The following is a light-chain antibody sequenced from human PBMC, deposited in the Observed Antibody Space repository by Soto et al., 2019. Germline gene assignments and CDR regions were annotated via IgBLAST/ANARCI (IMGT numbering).Light chain of an antibody. J-gene: IGLJ1*01. Sequence: HCVLTQPSSVSGSPVQSITISCTGSSSDVGGFNSVSWYQHRPGNAPKVMIYDVTVRPSEVSNRFSGSKSGNTASLTISGLQTEEEADYYCFSYAGSNNYVFGTGTKVTAL. V-gene: IGLV2-14*01. CDR2: DVT. CDR3: FSYAGSNNYV. CDR1: SSDVGGFNS.